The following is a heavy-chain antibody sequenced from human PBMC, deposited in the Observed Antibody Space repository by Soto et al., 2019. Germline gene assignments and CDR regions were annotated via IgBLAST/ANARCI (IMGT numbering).Heavy chain of an antibody. V-gene: IGHV3-66*01. CDR2: IYSGGST. CDR3: GRGGFGVVIQPLYY. J-gene: IGHJ4*02. CDR1: GFTVSSNY. D-gene: IGHD3-3*01. Sequence: EVQLVESGGGLVQPGGSLRLSCAASGFTVSSNYMSWVRQAPGKGLEWVSVIYSGGSTYYADSVKGRFTISRDNSKDKLDFQMNRLRGQDTAVYYCGRGGFGVVIQPLYYWGQGTLVTVSS.